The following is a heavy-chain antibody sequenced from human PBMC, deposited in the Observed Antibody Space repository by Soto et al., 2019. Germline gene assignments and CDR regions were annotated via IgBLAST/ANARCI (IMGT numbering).Heavy chain of an antibody. CDR2: IYYSGST. J-gene: IGHJ3*02. CDR3: ARHQEYSSGWYSAFDI. CDR1: GGSISSSSYY. Sequence: PSEALSLTCSVSGGSISSSSYYWGWIRQPPGKGLEWIGSIYYSGSTYYNPSLKSRVTISVDTSKNQFSLKLSSVTAADTAVYYCARHQEYSSGWYSAFDIWGQGTMVT. D-gene: IGHD6-19*01. V-gene: IGHV4-39*01.